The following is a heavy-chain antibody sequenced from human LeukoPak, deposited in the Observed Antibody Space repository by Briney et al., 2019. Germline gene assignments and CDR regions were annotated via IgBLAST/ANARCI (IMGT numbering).Heavy chain of an antibody. V-gene: IGHV4-59*10. CDR3: ARSFRVSMIREEYHFDY. D-gene: IGHD3-10*01. CDR2: IFANGAT. J-gene: IGHJ4*02. Sequence: SETLSLTCAVYGGSFSGYYWSWIRQPAGKGLEWIGRIFANGATNFNPSLKSRVTMSVDTSKNQFSLKLNSVTAADTAVYYCARSFRVSMIREEYHFDYWGQGILVIVSS. CDR1: GGSFSGYY.